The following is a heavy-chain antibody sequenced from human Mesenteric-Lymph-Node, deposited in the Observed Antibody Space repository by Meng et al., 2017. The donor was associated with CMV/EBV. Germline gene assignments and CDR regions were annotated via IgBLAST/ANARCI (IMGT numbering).Heavy chain of an antibody. CDR1: GFIFTNYW. V-gene: IGHV3-7*01. Sequence: GESLKISCAASGFIFTNYWMSWVRQAPGKGLEWVANIKQDASEKYYVDSVKGRFTISRDNAKNSLYLQMNSLRAEDTAVYYCARVPGYSYGLFDYWGQGTLVTVSS. J-gene: IGHJ4*02. D-gene: IGHD5-18*01. CDR2: IKQDASEK. CDR3: ARVPGYSYGLFDY.